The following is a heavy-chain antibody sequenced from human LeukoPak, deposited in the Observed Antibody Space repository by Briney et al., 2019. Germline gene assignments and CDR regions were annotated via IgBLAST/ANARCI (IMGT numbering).Heavy chain of an antibody. V-gene: IGHV3-7*01. J-gene: IGHJ2*01. Sequence: PGGSLRLSCSASGFTFSSYAMHWVRQAPGKGLEWVANIKQDGSEKYYVDSVKGRFTISRDNAKNSLYLQMNSLRAEDTAVYYCARDSRGYYDILTGSYWYFDLWGRGTLVTVSS. D-gene: IGHD3-9*01. CDR1: GFTFSSYA. CDR2: IKQDGSEK. CDR3: ARDSRGYYDILTGSYWYFDL.